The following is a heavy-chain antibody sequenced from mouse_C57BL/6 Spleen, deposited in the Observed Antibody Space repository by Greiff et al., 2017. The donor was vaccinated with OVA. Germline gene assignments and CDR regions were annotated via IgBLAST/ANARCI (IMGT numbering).Heavy chain of an antibody. CDR2: IWSDGST. Sequence: VKVVESGPGLVAPSQSLSITCTVSGFSLTSYGVHWVRQPPGKGLEWLVVIWSDGSTTYNSALKSRLSISKDNSKSQVFLKMNSLQTDDTAMYYWSRHSPPDYYDSSYWYFDVWGTGTTVTVSS. CDR1: GFSLTSYG. V-gene: IGHV2-6-1*01. D-gene: IGHD1-1*01. CDR3: SRHSPPDYYDSSYWYFDV. J-gene: IGHJ1*03.